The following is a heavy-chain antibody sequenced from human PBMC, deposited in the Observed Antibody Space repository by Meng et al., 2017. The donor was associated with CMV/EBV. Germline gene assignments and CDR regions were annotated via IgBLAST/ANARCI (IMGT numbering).Heavy chain of an antibody. V-gene: IGHV3-30*02. J-gene: IGHJ4*02. Sequence: GESLKISCAASGFTFNSYGMHWVRQAPGKGLEWVAFIQYDGIDKYHADSVKGRFTISRDNSKNTLYLQMNSLRAEDTAVYYCAKDLMAYGGNSGIFDYWGQGTLVTVSS. D-gene: IGHD4-23*01. CDR2: IQYDGIDK. CDR1: GFTFNSYG. CDR3: AKDLMAYGGNSGIFDY.